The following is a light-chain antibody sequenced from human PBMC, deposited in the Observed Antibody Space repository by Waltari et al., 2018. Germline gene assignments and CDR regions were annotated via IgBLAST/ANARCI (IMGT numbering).Light chain of an antibody. J-gene: IGKJ2*01. Sequence: EIVLTQSPATLSLSPGERATLSCRASQSVSNYLAWYQQKPGQAPRLLIYDASNRATGIPARFSGTGSGTDFTLTISSLEPEDFAVYYYQQYGSSVMYTFGQGTKLEIQ. CDR1: QSVSNY. CDR2: DAS. CDR3: QQYGSSVMYT. V-gene: IGKV3-11*01.